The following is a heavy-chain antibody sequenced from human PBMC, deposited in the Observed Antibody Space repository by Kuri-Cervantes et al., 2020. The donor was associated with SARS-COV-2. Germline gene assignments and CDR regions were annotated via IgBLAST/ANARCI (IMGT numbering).Heavy chain of an antibody. CDR1: GFTFSSYE. V-gene: IGHV3-48*03. CDR2: ISSSGSTI. J-gene: IGHJ4*02. D-gene: IGHD3-3*01. CDR3: AKVSTIFRDLYYFDF. Sequence: GGSLRLSCAASGFTFSSYEMNWVRQAPGKGLEWVSYISSSGSTIYYADSVKGRFTISRDNAKNTLYLQMNSLRAEDTAVYYCAKVSTIFRDLYYFDFWGQGTLVTVSS.